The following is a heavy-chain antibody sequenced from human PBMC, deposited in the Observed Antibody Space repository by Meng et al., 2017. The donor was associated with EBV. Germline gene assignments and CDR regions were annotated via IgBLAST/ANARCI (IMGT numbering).Heavy chain of an antibody. CDR1: GYTFTSYY. Sequence: QVQLVPSGAEVKKPWASVKVSCKASGYTFTSYYLHWVRQAPGQGLEWMGIIIPAGGNTNYAQKFRGRFTMTRDTSTSTVYMDLSILTSEDTAVYYCVRELVGGTFDYWGQGTLVTVSS. CDR2: IIPAGGNT. CDR3: VRELVGGTFDY. J-gene: IGHJ4*02. V-gene: IGHV1-46*01. D-gene: IGHD1/OR15-1a*01.